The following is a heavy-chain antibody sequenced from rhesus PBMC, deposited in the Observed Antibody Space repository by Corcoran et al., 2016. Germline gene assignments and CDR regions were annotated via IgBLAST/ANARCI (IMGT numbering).Heavy chain of an antibody. V-gene: IGHV3S42*01. CDR2: INCGGVYT. Sequence: EVQLVVSGGGLAKPGGSLRLSCAASGFTFRTYSLTWLLPPQRRGLELVSAINCGGVYTYYADSVKGRFTISRDNSKNTLSLQMNSLRAEDTAVYYCAKDERPLRYVDYWGQGVLVTVSS. CDR1: GFTFRTYS. CDR3: AKDERPLRYVDY. J-gene: IGHJ4*01. D-gene: IGHD4-29*01.